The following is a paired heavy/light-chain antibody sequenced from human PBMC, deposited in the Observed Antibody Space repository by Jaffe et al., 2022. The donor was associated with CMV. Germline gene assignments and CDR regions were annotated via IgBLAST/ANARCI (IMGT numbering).Light chain of an antibody. V-gene: IGKV1-5*03. Sequence: DIQMTQSPSTLSASVGDRVTITCRASQSISSWLTWYQQKPGKAPKLLIYRASSLETGVPSRFSGSGSGTEFTLTISSLQPDDFATYYCQQYNSYSYTFGQGTKLEIK. CDR1: QSISSW. CDR3: QQYNSYSYT. CDR2: RAS. J-gene: IGKJ2*01.
Heavy chain of an antibody. V-gene: IGHV3-23*01. Sequence: EVQLLESGGGLVQPGGSLRLSCAASGFTFSSYAMTWVRQAPGKGLEWVSSIGSGGTYYIDSVKGRFTISRDNSKNTLYLQMNGLRAEDTAVYYCAKGSHITSAEPVYWGQGTLVTVSS. CDR3: AKGSHITSAEPVY. CDR1: GFTFSSYA. CDR2: IGSGGT. J-gene: IGHJ4*02. D-gene: IGHD1-1*01.